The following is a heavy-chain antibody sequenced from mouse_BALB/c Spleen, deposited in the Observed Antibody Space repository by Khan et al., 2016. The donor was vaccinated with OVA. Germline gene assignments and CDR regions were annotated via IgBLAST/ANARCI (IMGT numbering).Heavy chain of an antibody. V-gene: IGHV5-4*02. D-gene: IGHD1-1*02. CDR1: GFTFSDYY. CDR3: ARAGYGGFAY. J-gene: IGHJ3*01. CDR2: ISDGGSYT. Sequence: EVELVESGGGLVKPGGSLKLSCAASGFTFSDYYMYWVRQTPEKRLEWVATISDGGSYTYYPDSVKGRFTISRDNAKNNLYLQMSSLKYEDTAMYYCARAGYGGFAYWRQGTLVTVSA.